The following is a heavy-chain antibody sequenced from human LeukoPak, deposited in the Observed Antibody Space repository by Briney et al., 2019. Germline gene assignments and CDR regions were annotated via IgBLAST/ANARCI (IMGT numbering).Heavy chain of an antibody. CDR1: GGSISSSRHY. Sequence: SETLSLTCTDSGGSISSSRHYWGWIRQPPGKGLEWIGSIYYSGSTYYDPSLKGRVTISVDTSKNQFSLTLSSVTAADTAVYYCAEGRYFDWLDDAFDIWGQGTMVTVSS. V-gene: IGHV4-39*01. J-gene: IGHJ3*02. CDR2: IYYSGST. CDR3: AEGRYFDWLDDAFDI. D-gene: IGHD3-9*01.